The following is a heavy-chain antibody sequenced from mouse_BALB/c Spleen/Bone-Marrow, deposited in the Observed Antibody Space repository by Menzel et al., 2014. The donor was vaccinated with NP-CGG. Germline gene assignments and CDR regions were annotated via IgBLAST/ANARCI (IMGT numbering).Heavy chain of an antibody. Sequence: EVKLQESGGGLVKPGGSLKLSCAASGFTFSDYYMYWVRRTPEKRLEWVATISDGGSYTYYPDSVKGRFTISRDNAKNNLYLQMSSLKSEDTAMYYCARRWFAYWGQGTLVTVSA. CDR1: GFTFSDYY. CDR2: ISDGGSYT. CDR3: ARRWFAY. V-gene: IGHV5-4*02. J-gene: IGHJ3*01.